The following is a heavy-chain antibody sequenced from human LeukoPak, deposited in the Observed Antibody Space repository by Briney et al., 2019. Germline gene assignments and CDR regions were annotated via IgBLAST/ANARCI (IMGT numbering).Heavy chain of an antibody. CDR2: ISSSSAYI. CDR3: ASLKIRRIGNAFDI. Sequence: GGSLRLSCAASGFTLATYSMNWVRQAPGKGLEWVSSISSSSAYIYYADSVKGRFTISRDNAKESLFLQMNSQRPEDTALCYCASLKIRRIGNAFDIWGQGTMVTVSS. CDR1: GFTLATYS. V-gene: IGHV3-21*01. J-gene: IGHJ3*02. D-gene: IGHD1-1*01.